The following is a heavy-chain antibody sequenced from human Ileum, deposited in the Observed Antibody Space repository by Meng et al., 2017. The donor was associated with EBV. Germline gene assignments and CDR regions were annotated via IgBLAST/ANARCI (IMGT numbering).Heavy chain of an antibody. CDR1: GFTFSDYY. D-gene: IGHD4-17*01. V-gene: IGHV3-11*01. J-gene: IGHJ4*02. CDR2: ISSSGSTI. CDR3: AREYGDYGYYFDY. Sequence: QVEMVEAGGGLGKPGRSRRLACEASGFTFSDYYMSWIRQAPGKGLEWVSYISSSGSTIYYADSVKGRFTISRDNAKNSLYLQMNSLRAEDTAVYYCAREYGDYGYYFDYWGQGTLVTVSS.